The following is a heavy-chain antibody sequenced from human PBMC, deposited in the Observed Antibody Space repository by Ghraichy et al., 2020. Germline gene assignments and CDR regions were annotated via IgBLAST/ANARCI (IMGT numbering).Heavy chain of an antibody. CDR3: ARERFFSNYYYYGMDV. V-gene: IGHV4-34*01. Sequence: SETLSLTCAVYGGSFSGYYWSWIRQPPGKGLEWIGEINHSGSTNYNPSLKSRVTISVDTSKNQFSLKLSSVTAADTAVYYCARERFFSNYYYYGMDVWGQGTTVTVSS. J-gene: IGHJ6*02. CDR1: GGSFSGYY. D-gene: IGHD3-3*01. CDR2: INHSGST.